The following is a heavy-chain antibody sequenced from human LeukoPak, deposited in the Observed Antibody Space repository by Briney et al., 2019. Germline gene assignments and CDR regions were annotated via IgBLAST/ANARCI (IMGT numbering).Heavy chain of an antibody. CDR2: ISYDGSNK. D-gene: IGHD5-24*01. V-gene: IGHV3-30-3*01. CDR3: ARGDLPQYYFDY. Sequence: PGRSLRLSCAASGFTFCSYAMHWVRQAPGKGLEWVAVISYDGSNKYYADSVKGRFTISRDNSKNTLYLQMNSLRAEDTAVYYCARGDLPQYYFDYWGQGTLVTVSS. CDR1: GFTFCSYA. J-gene: IGHJ4*02.